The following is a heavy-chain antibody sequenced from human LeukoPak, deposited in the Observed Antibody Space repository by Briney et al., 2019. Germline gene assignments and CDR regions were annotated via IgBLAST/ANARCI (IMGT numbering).Heavy chain of an antibody. Sequence: SETLSLTCAVYGGSFSGHYWSWIRQPPGKGLEWIGSIYYSGNTYYNPSLKSRVTISVDTSKNQFSLKLSSVTAADTAVYYCARVSGYDWESFYDYWGQGTLVTVSS. CDR1: GGSFSGHY. CDR3: ARVSGYDWESFYDY. CDR2: IYYSGNT. V-gene: IGHV4-34*01. J-gene: IGHJ4*02. D-gene: IGHD5-12*01.